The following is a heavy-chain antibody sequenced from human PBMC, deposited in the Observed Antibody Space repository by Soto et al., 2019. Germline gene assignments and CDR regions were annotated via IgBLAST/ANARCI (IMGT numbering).Heavy chain of an antibody. CDR1: GFTVSSNF. D-gene: IGHD3-10*01. CDR2: IYSGGST. CDR3: ARRHYYGLD. V-gene: IGHV3-66*04. J-gene: IGHJ4*02. Sequence: GGSLRLSCAASGFTVSSNFLIWVRQAPGKGLECVSIIYSGGSTDHADSVKDRFTISRDNSKNTLYLQMNSLRVEDTAVYYCARRHYYGLDWGQGTLVTVSS.